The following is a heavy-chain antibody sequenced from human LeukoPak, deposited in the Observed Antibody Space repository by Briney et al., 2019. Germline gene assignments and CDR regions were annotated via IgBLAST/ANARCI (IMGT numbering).Heavy chain of an antibody. V-gene: IGHV3-48*01. D-gene: IGHD2-2*01. CDR3: ASHDCSSTSCQDY. CDR2: ISSSSSTI. Sequence: PGGSLRLSCAASGFTFSSYSMNWVRQAPGKGLEWVSYISSSSSTIYYADSVKGRFTISRDNAKNSLYLQMNSLRAEDTAVYYCASHDCSSTSCQDYWGQGTLVTVSS. CDR1: GFTFSSYS. J-gene: IGHJ4*02.